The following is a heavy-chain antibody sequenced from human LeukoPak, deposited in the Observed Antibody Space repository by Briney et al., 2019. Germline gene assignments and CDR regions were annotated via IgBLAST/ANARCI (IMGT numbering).Heavy chain of an antibody. J-gene: IGHJ2*01. D-gene: IGHD6-19*01. CDR3: AKPVAGLQRYFDL. Sequence: GGSLRLSCAVSGFTFSDYYMSWIRQAPDKGLEWLSYISSDSVYTNYADSVKGRFTISRDNSKNTLYLQMNSLRAEDTAVYYCAKPVAGLQRYFDLWGRGTLVTVSS. CDR1: GFTFSDYY. V-gene: IGHV3-11*03. CDR2: ISSDSVYT.